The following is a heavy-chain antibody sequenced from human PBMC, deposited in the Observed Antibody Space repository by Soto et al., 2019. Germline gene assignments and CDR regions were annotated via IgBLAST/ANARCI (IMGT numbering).Heavy chain of an antibody. CDR1: GGSISSYY. Sequence: SETLSLTCTVSGGSISSYYWSWIRQPPGKGLEWIGYIYYSGSTNYNPSLKSRVTISVDTSKNQFSLKLSSVTAADTAVYYCARAAMVRGVIIHDAFDIWGQGTMVTVSS. V-gene: IGHV4-59*01. CDR3: ARAAMVRGVIIHDAFDI. CDR2: IYYSGST. J-gene: IGHJ3*02. D-gene: IGHD3-10*01.